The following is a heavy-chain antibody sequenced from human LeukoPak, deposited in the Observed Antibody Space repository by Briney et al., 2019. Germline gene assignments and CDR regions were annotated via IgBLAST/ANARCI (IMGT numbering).Heavy chain of an antibody. CDR3: ARAPAGVGDYHPDY. CDR1: GFTVSSNY. D-gene: IGHD4-17*01. V-gene: IGHV3-66*01. CDR2: IYSGGST. Sequence: PGGSLRLSCAASGFTVSSNYMSWVRQAPGKGLEGVSVIYSGGSTYYADSVKGRFTISRDNSKNTLYLQMNSLRAEDTAVYYCARAPAGVGDYHPDYWGQGTLVTVSS. J-gene: IGHJ4*02.